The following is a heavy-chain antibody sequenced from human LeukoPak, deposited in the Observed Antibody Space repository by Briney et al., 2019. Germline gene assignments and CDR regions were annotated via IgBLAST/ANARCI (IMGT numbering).Heavy chain of an antibody. CDR3: ARRRPYYYDSSGYYPYDAFDI. J-gene: IGHJ3*02. CDR2: IYSRGST. Sequence: GGSLRLSCAASGFTVSSNYMSWVRQAPGKGLEWVSVIYSRGSTYYADSVKGRFTISRDNSKNTLYLQMNSLRAEDTAVYYCARRRPYYYDSSGYYPYDAFDIWGQGTMVTVSS. D-gene: IGHD3-22*01. CDR1: GFTVSSNY. V-gene: IGHV3-53*01.